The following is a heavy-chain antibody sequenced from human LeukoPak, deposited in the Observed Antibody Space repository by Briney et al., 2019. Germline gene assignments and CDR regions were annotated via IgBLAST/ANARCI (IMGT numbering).Heavy chain of an antibody. Sequence: GGSLRLSCAASGFTFSSYSMNWVRQAPGKGLEWVSHISSSSSTIYYADSVKGRFTISRDNAKNSLYLQMNSLRDEDTAVYYCAREPNYCSGGTCYDSWGQGTLVTVSS. CDR3: AREPNYCSGGTCYDS. CDR2: ISSSSSTI. CDR1: GFTFSSYS. V-gene: IGHV3-48*02. D-gene: IGHD2-15*01. J-gene: IGHJ4*02.